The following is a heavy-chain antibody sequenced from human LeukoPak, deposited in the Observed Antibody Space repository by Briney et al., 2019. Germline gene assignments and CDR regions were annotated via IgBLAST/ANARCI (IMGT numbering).Heavy chain of an antibody. CDR3: ARAPPRTIAVAVGY. V-gene: IGHV1-69*01. CDR2: IIPIFGTA. CDR1: GGTFSSYA. Sequence: SVRVSCKASGGTFSSYAISWVRQAPGQGLEWMGGIIPIFGTANYAQKFQGRVTITADESTSTAYMELSSLRSEDTAVYYCARAPPRTIAVAVGYWGQGTLVTVSS. J-gene: IGHJ4*02. D-gene: IGHD6-19*01.